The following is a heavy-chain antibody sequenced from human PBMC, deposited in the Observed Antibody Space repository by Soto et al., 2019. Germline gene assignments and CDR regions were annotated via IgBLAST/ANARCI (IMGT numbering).Heavy chain of an antibody. J-gene: IGHJ5*02. CDR1: GGSFSGYY. V-gene: IGHV4-34*01. Sequence: PSETLSLTCAVYGGSFSGYYWSWIRQPPGKGLEWIGEINHSGSTNYNPSLKSRVTISVDTSKNQFSLKLSSVTAADTAVYYCARGGLPCSSTSRFYNWFDPWGQGTLVTVSS. CDR3: ARGGLPCSSTSRFYNWFDP. CDR2: INHSGST. D-gene: IGHD2-2*01.